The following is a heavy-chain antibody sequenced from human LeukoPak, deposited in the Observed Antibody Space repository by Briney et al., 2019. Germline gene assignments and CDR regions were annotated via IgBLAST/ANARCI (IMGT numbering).Heavy chain of an antibody. D-gene: IGHD6-6*01. CDR1: GFTFSDYY. J-gene: IGHJ4*02. V-gene: IGHV3-30*18. CDR2: ISYDGSNK. CDR3: AKAPEFSSSSGIDYFDY. Sequence: PGGSLRLSCAASGFTFSDYYMSWIRQAPGKGLEWVAVISYDGSNKYYADSVKGRFTISRDNSKNTLYLQMNSLRAEDTAVYYCAKAPEFSSSSGIDYFDYWGQGTLVTVSS.